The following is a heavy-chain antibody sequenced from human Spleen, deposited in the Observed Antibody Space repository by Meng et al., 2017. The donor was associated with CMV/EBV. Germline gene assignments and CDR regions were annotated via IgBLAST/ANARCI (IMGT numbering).Heavy chain of an antibody. V-gene: IGHV4-31*03. Sequence: SETLSLTCTVSGGSISSGGYYWSWIRQHPGKGLEWIGYIYYSGSTYYNPSLKSRVTISVDTSKNQFSLKLSSVTAADTAVYYCARRSGSYYYYGMDVWGQGTTVTVSS. J-gene: IGHJ6*02. CDR3: ARRSGSYYYYGMDV. CDR2: IYYSGST. CDR1: GGSISSGGYY. D-gene: IGHD1-26*01.